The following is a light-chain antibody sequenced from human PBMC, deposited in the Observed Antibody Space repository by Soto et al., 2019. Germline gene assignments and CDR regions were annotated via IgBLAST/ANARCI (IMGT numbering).Light chain of an antibody. CDR3: QQYGSSIT. J-gene: IGKJ5*01. CDR2: GTS. CDR1: QSVKSSY. Sequence: EIVLTQSPGTLSLSPGERATLPCRASQSVKSSYLAWYQHKPGQAPRLLIYGTSSRATGIPDRFSGSVSGTDFTLTISRLEPEDFAVYYCQQYGSSITFGQGTRLEIK. V-gene: IGKV3-20*01.